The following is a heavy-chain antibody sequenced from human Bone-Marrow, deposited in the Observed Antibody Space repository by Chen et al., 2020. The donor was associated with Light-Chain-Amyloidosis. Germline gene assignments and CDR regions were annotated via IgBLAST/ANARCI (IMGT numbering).Heavy chain of an antibody. CDR2: IYYSGST. CDR1: GGPISSYN. CDR3: ARGSRITIFGVSYPFDAFDI. V-gene: IGHV4-59*01. J-gene: IGHJ3*02. Sequence: QVQLQESGPGLVKPSETLSLTCTVPGGPISSYNWSWIRQPPGKGLEWIGYIYYSGSTNYNPSLKSRVTISVDTSKNQFSLKLSSVTAADTAVYYCARGSRITIFGVSYPFDAFDIWGQGTMVTVSS. D-gene: IGHD3-3*01.